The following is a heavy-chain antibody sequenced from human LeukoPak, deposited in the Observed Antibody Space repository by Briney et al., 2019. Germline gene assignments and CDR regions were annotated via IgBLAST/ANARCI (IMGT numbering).Heavy chain of an antibody. D-gene: IGHD2-15*01. CDR3: ARDCGGGSCSGPYDAFDI. V-gene: IGHV3-48*03. CDR2: ISSSGSTI. CDR1: GFTFSSYE. J-gene: IGHJ3*02. Sequence: RGGSLRLSCAASGFTFSSYEMNWVRQAPGKGLEWGSYISSSGSTIYYGVSVKGRFTISRDNAKNSLYLQMNSLRAEDTAVYYCARDCGGGSCSGPYDAFDIWVQGTMVSVSS.